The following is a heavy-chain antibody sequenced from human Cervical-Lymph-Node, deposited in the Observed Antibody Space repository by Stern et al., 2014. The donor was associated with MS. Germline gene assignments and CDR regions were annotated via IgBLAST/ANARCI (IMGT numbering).Heavy chain of an antibody. D-gene: IGHD6-13*01. CDR2: IWYDGSNP. Sequence: VQLVESGGGVVQPGRSLRLSCAASGFSFSRYAMHWVRQAPGKGLEWVALIWYDGSNPYYADSVTGRFTIPRDNFKNTLYLQMNSLRAEDTAVYFCASAYSSSHYYFDYWGQGTLVTFSS. V-gene: IGHV3-33*01. J-gene: IGHJ4*02. CDR3: ASAYSSSHYYFDY. CDR1: GFSFSRYA.